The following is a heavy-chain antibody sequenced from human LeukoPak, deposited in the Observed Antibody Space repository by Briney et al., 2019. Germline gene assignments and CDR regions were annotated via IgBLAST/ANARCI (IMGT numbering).Heavy chain of an antibody. V-gene: IGHV4-31*03. J-gene: IGHJ4*02. CDR1: GGSVNSAGFY. Sequence: KASQTLSLTCTVSGGSVNSAGFYWTWIRQHPAMGLEWLGYIYKDGNTFYKPSLKSRVAISMDTSKNQFFLTLRSVTAADTAVYYCARQNSGYSTGRPFDYWGQGTLVTVSS. D-gene: IGHD6-25*01. CDR2: IYKDGNT. CDR3: ARQNSGYSTGRPFDY.